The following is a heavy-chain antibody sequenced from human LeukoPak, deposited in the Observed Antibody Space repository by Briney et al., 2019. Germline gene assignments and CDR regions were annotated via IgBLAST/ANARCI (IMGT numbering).Heavy chain of an antibody. J-gene: IGHJ4*02. CDR2: ITGSGGTS. CDR3: AKESTQVIEVYFDS. CDR1: GFTFSSCA. Sequence: PGGSLSLSCTASGFTFSSCAMSWVRQAPGKGLQWVSSITGSGGTSYYADSVKGRFTISRDNSKNTLYLEMYSLRADDTAVYFCAKESTQVIEVYFDSWGQGTLVTVSS. V-gene: IGHV3-23*01. D-gene: IGHD2/OR15-2a*01.